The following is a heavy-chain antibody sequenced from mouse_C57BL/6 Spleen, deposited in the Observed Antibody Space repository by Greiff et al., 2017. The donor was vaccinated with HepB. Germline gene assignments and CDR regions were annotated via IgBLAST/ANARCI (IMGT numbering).Heavy chain of an antibody. V-gene: IGHV1-9*01. CDR1: GYTFTGYW. CDR2: IFPGSGNT. D-gene: IGHD2-3*01. Sequence: QVQLQQSGAELMKPGASVKLSCKATGYTFTGYWIEWVKQRPGHGLEWIGEIFPGSGNTNYNEKFKGKATLTADKSSNTAYMELSSLTSEDSAIYYCARSERERDDVDYWGQGTPVTVSS. J-gene: IGHJ3*01. CDR3: ARSERERDDVDY.